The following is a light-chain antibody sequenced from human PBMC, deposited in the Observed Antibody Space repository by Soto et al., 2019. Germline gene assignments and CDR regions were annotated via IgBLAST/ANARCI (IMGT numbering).Light chain of an antibody. CDR2: AAS. J-gene: IGKJ3*01. V-gene: IGKV3-15*01. Sequence: IVGTQSPGILSVSPGDRATLSCRASQSVGRHLAWYQQKPGQAPTLIIYAASTRATGLPARFSGSGSETDFTVTITSLQSEDFAVYYCKKYSKWPLCTFGPGTRVDIK. CDR1: QSVGRH. CDR3: KKYSKWPLCT.